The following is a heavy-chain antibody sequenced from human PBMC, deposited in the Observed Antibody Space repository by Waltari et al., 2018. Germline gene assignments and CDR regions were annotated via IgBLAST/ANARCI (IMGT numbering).Heavy chain of an antibody. CDR3: ARGVQYGDYGELGAFDI. CDR2: IIPIFGTA. V-gene: IGHV1-69*08. J-gene: IGHJ3*02. CDR1: GGPFSSYA. D-gene: IGHD4-17*01. Sequence: QVQLVQSGAEVKKPGSSVKVSCKASGGPFSSYAISWVRQAPGQGLEWMGRIIPIFGTANYAQKFQGRVTITADKSTSTAYMELSSLRSEDTAVYYCARGVQYGDYGELGAFDIWGQGTMVTVSS.